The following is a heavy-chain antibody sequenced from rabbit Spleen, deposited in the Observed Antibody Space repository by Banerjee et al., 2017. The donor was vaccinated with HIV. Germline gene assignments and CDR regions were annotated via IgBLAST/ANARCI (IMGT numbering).Heavy chain of an antibody. CDR1: GFTISSTYW. V-gene: IGHV1S40*01. CDR2: IDDVDGST. CDR3: ARRYSSYSWAIDL. D-gene: IGHD8-1*01. Sequence: QSLEESGGDLVKPGASLTLTCKASGFTISSTYWICWVRQAPGKGLEWIACIDDVDGSTYYATWAKGRFSSSKTSSTTVTLQMTSLTAADTATYFCARRYSSYSWAIDLWGPGTLVTVS. J-gene: IGHJ4*01.